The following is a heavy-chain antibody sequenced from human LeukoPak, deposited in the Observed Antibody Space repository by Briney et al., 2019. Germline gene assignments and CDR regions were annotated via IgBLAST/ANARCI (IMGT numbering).Heavy chain of an antibody. CDR1: GYTFTGYY. J-gene: IGHJ4*02. CDR3: ARERYSSGWYGKYYFDY. D-gene: IGHD6-19*01. CDR2: INPNSGGR. Sequence: GASVKVSCTASGYTFTGYYLHWVRQAPGQGLEWVGGINPNSGGRNYAQKVQGRVSMTSDTSISTAYMELSRLRSDDTAVYYCARERYSSGWYGKYYFDYWGQGTLVTVSS. V-gene: IGHV1-2*02.